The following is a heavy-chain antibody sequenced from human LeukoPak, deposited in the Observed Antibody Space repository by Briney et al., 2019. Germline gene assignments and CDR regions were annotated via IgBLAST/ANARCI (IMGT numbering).Heavy chain of an antibody. CDR2: IYFNGRT. D-gene: IGHD2-21*02. Sequence: SETLSLTCSVSGGSISDSIVSHYWSWIRQPPGKGLEWIGYIYFNGRTNYSPSLKGRVTLSVDTSKNQFSMKLISVTAADTAVYYCARTARSRDWFDPWGQGSLVTVSS. V-gene: IGHV4-61*01. CDR3: ARTARSRDWFDP. J-gene: IGHJ5*02. CDR1: GGSISDSIVSHY.